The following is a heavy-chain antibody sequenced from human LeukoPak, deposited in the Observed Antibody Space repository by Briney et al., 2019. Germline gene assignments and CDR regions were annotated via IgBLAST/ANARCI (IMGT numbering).Heavy chain of an antibody. J-gene: IGHJ4*02. CDR2: TYYSGST. D-gene: IGHD3-16*01. CDR3: AREGSYGHTFDY. Sequence: SETLSLTCTVSGGSISTTSYYWGWIRQPPGKGLEWIGSTYYSGSTYYNPSLKSRVTISVDTSKNQFSLKLNSVTAADTAVYFCAREGSYGHTFDYWGQGTLVTVSS. CDR1: GGSISTTSYY. V-gene: IGHV4-39*02.